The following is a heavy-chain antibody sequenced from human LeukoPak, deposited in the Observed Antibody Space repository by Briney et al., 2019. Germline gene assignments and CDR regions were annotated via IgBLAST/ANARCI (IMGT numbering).Heavy chain of an antibody. CDR3: ARVLYDFWSGYFWFDP. V-gene: IGHV4-59*01. D-gene: IGHD3-3*01. CDR1: GGSISSYY. Sequence: SETLSLTCTVSGGSISSYYWSWLRQPPGKGLEWIGYIYYSGSTNYNPSLKSRVTISVDTSKNQFSLKLSSVTAADTAAYYCARVLYDFWSGYFWFDPWGQGTLVTVSS. J-gene: IGHJ5*02. CDR2: IYYSGST.